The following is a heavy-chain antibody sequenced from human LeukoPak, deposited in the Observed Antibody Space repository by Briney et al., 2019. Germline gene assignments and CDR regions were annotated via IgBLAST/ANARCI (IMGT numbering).Heavy chain of an antibody. CDR1: GGSFSGYY. J-gene: IGHJ1*01. CDR3: ARKGPMIVYFQH. Sequence: SETLSLTCAVYGGSFSGYYWSWIRQPPGKGLGWIGEINHSGSTNYNPSLKSRVTISVDTSKNQFSLKLSSVTAADTAVYYCARKGPMIVYFQHWGQGTLVTVSS. CDR2: INHSGST. D-gene: IGHD3-22*01. V-gene: IGHV4-34*01.